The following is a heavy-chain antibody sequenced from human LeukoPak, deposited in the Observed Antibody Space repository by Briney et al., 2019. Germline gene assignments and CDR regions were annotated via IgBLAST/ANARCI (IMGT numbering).Heavy chain of an antibody. D-gene: IGHD4-11*01. J-gene: IGHJ1*01. CDR2: IIPIFGTA. CDR1: GGTFSSYA. Sequence: SVKVSCKASGGTFSSYAISWVRQAPGQGLEWMGGIIPIFGTANYAQKFQGRVTITTDESTSTAYMELSSLRSEDTAMYYCARDKAVTTELTQYFQHWGQGTLVTVSS. V-gene: IGHV1-69*05. CDR3: ARDKAVTTELTQYFQH.